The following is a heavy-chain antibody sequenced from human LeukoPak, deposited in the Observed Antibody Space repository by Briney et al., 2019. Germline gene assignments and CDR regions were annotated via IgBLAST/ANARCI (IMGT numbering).Heavy chain of an antibody. CDR2: VFYSGST. CDR3: ARVGDSSGFSFDY. CDR1: GGSVSTGTYY. J-gene: IGHJ4*02. Sequence: SETLSLTCTVSGGSVSTGTYYWSWIRQPPGKGLEWIGYVFYSGSTNYNPSLKSRVTISVDTSRNQFSLKLSPVTAADTAVYYCARVGDSSGFSFDYWGQGTLVTVSS. D-gene: IGHD3-22*01. V-gene: IGHV4-61*01.